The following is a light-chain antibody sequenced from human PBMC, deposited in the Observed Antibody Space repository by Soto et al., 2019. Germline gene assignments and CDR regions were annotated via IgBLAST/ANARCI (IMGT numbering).Light chain of an antibody. CDR1: QSVSSSY. V-gene: IGKV3-20*01. CDR2: GAS. CDR3: QQYGSSPL. J-gene: IGKJ3*01. Sequence: EIVLTQSPGTLSLSPGERATLSCRASQSVSSSYLAWYQQKPGQAPRLLIYGASSRATGTPDRFSGSGSGTDFTLTISRLEPEDFAVYNCQQYGSSPLFGPGTKVDIK.